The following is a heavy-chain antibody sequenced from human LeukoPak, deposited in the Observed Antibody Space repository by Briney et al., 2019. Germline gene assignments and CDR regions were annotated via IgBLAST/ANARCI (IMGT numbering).Heavy chain of an antibody. CDR2: IYYSGST. Sequence: PSETLSLTCTVSGGSISSYYWSWIPQPPGKGLEWIGYIYYSGSTNYNPSLKSRVTISVDTSKNQFSLKLSSVTAADTAVYYCARVVAGTVDYWGQGTLVTVSS. CDR3: ARVVAGTVDY. V-gene: IGHV4-59*01. J-gene: IGHJ4*02. CDR1: GGSISSYY. D-gene: IGHD6-19*01.